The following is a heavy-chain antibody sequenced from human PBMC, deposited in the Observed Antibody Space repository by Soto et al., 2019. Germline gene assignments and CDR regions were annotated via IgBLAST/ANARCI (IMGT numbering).Heavy chain of an antibody. CDR1: GGSFSGYY. Sequence: SETLSLTCAVYGGSFSGYYWSWIRQPPGKGLEWIGEINHSGSTNYNPSLKSRVTISVDTSKNQFSLKLSSVTAADTAVYYCARGRVVVPAAMPGWFDPWGQGTLVTVS. CDR2: INHSGST. D-gene: IGHD2-2*01. J-gene: IGHJ5*02. CDR3: ARGRVVVPAAMPGWFDP. V-gene: IGHV4-34*01.